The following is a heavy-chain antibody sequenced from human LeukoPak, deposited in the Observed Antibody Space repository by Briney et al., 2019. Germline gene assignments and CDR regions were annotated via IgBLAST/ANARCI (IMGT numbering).Heavy chain of an antibody. Sequence: GGSLRLSCAASGFTFSSYAMSWVRQAPGKGLEWVSAISGSGGSTYYADSVKGRFTISRDNSKNTLYLQMNSLRAEDTAVYYCAEHYGSGSYYYYYMDVWGKGTTVTVSS. D-gene: IGHD3-10*01. J-gene: IGHJ6*03. CDR3: AEHYGSGSYYYYYMDV. CDR2: ISGSGGST. V-gene: IGHV3-23*01. CDR1: GFTFSSYA.